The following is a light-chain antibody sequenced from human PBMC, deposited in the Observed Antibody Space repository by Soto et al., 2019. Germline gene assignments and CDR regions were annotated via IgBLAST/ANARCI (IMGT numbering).Light chain of an antibody. CDR2: EVS. J-gene: IGLJ1*01. V-gene: IGLV2-14*03. Sequence: QSVLTQPASVSGSPGQSITISCTGSSGDVGGYNYVSWYQQLAGKAPKLMIDEVSNRPSGVSNRFSGSKSGNTASLTISGLRAEDEADYYCMSYTSSSTLFVFGTGTKVTVL. CDR3: MSYTSSSTLFV. CDR1: SGDVGGYNY.